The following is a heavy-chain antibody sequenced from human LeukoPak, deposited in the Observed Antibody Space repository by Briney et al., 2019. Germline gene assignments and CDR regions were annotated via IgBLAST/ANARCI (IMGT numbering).Heavy chain of an antibody. CDR3: ARGLGWKVTPMGLFYMDV. J-gene: IGHJ6*03. Sequence: SETKPLTCGVDGGSFSGYDWTWVRQPPGKGLEWIGQIKYGGDTNYNPSLKSRVTMSVDTSKNQFSLKVTSVTAADTAVYYCARGLGWKVTPMGLFYMDVWGEGATVT. D-gene: IGHD1-1*01. V-gene: IGHV4-34*01. CDR1: GGSFSGYD. CDR2: IKYGGDT.